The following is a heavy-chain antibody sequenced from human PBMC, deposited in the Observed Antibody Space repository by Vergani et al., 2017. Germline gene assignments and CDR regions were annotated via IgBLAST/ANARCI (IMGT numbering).Heavy chain of an antibody. J-gene: IGHJ6*03. CDR1: GFKFSQFG. Sequence: QVQLVESGGGVVQPGTSLRLSCEASGFKFSQFGMHWVRQGPGKGLEWVAFISYDGSKTQYADSEKGRVTISRDNSKNTVGLEMSSLRVDDTATYYCARDVWYCSGISCLLRAGEFYYMDVWGQGTTVTVSS. CDR3: ARDVWYCSGISCLLRAGEFYYMDV. CDR2: ISYDGSKT. V-gene: IGHV3-33*05. D-gene: IGHD6-19*01.